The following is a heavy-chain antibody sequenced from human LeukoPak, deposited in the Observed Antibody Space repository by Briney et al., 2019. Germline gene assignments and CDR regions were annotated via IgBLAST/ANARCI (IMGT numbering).Heavy chain of an antibody. CDR2: ISYDGSNK. J-gene: IGHJ6*02. Sequence: PGGSLRLSCAASGFAFSSYGMHWVRQAPGKGLEWVAVISYDGSNKYYADSVKGRFTISRDNSKNTLYLQMNSLRAEDTAVYYCAKAFVSWGRELELLVSGMDVWGQGTTVTVSS. V-gene: IGHV3-30*18. D-gene: IGHD1-7*01. CDR3: AKAFVSWGRELELLVSGMDV. CDR1: GFAFSSYG.